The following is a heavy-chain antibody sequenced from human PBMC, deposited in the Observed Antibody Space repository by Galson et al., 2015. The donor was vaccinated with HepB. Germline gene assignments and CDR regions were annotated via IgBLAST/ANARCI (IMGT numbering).Heavy chain of an antibody. J-gene: IGHJ4*02. Sequence: SCKASGYTFTSYYMHWVRQAPGQGLEWMGIINPSGGSTSYAQKFQGRVTMTRDTSTSTVYMELSSLRSEDTAVYYCLGRLLRSEDYWGQGTLVTVSS. CDR3: LGRLLRSEDY. V-gene: IGHV1-46*01. CDR1: GYTFTSYY. D-gene: IGHD3-22*01. CDR2: INPSGGST.